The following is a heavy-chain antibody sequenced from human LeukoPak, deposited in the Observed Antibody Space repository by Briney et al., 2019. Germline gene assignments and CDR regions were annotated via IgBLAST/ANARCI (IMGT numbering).Heavy chain of an antibody. CDR1: GFTFDDYA. Sequence: PGRSLRLSCAASGFTFDDYAMHWVRQAPGNGLEWVSGISWNSGSIGYADSVKGRFTISRDNAKNSLYLQMNSLRAEDTALYYCAKGNYYGSGSDYSAFDYWGQGTLVTVSS. D-gene: IGHD3-10*01. CDR3: AKGNYYGSGSDYSAFDY. J-gene: IGHJ4*02. V-gene: IGHV3-9*01. CDR2: ISWNSGSI.